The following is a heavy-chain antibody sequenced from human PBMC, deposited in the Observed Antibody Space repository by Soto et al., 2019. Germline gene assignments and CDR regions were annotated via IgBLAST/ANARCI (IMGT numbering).Heavy chain of an antibody. CDR3: ARHAPCGGGCYSPLYYFDY. D-gene: IGHD2-21*02. CDR2: IYPGDSDT. CDR1: GYSFTSYW. V-gene: IGHV5-51*01. Sequence: PGESLKISCKGSGYSFTSYWIGWVRQMPGKGLEWMGIIYPGDSDTRYSPSFQGQVTISADKSISTAYLQWSSLKASDTAMYYCARHAPCGGGCYSPLYYFDYWGQGTLVTVSS. J-gene: IGHJ4*02.